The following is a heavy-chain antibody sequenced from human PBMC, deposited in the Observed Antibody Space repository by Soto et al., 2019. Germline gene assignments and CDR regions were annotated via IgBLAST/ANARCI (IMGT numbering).Heavy chain of an antibody. Sequence: PGGSLRLSCAACGFTFSSYAMSWVRQAPGKGLEWVSAISGSGGSTYYADSVKGRFTISRDNSKNTLYLQMNSLRAENTAVYYCAKNVWGITIFGGMDVWGQGTTFTVSS. CDR1: GFTFSSYA. CDR3: AKNVWGITIFGGMDV. D-gene: IGHD3-9*01. CDR2: ISGSGGST. J-gene: IGHJ6*02. V-gene: IGHV3-23*01.